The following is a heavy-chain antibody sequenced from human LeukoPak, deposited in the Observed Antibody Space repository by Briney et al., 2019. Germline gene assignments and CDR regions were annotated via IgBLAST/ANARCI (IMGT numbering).Heavy chain of an antibody. CDR3: AREDTAMVKHFDY. V-gene: IGHV3-48*04. Sequence: GGSLRLSCAASGFTFSSYSMNWVRQAPGKGLEWVSYISSSSSTIYYADSVKGRFTISRDNAKNSLYLQMNSLRAEDTAVYYCAREDTAMVKHFDYWGQGTLVTVSS. J-gene: IGHJ4*02. CDR1: GFTFSSYS. CDR2: ISSSSSTI. D-gene: IGHD5-18*01.